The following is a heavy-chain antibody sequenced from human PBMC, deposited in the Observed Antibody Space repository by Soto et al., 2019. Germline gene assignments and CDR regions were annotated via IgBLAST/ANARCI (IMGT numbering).Heavy chain of an antibody. CDR2: IYHSGST. J-gene: IGHJ4*02. CDR3: ARGQVVAAQH. Sequence: QLQLQESXSGLVXPXXTLSLTCAVSGGSISSGGYSWSWIRQPPGKGLEWIGYIYHSGSTYYNPSLKSRVTISVDRSKNQFSLKLSSVTAADTAVYYCARGQVVAAQHWGQGTLVTVSS. V-gene: IGHV4-30-2*01. D-gene: IGHD2-15*01. CDR1: GGSISSGGYS.